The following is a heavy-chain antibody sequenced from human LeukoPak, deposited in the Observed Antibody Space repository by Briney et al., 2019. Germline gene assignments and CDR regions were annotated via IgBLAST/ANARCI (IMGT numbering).Heavy chain of an antibody. CDR1: GFTFSSYW. J-gene: IGHJ6*03. Sequence: GGSLRLSCAASGFTFSSYWMHWVRQAPGKGLVWVSRINSDGSSTSYADSVKGRFTISRDNAKNTLYLQMNSLRAEDTAVYYCATAVYYFYYMDIWGRGTTVTVSS. D-gene: IGHD6-25*01. CDR3: ATAVYYFYYMDI. CDR2: INSDGSST. V-gene: IGHV3-74*01.